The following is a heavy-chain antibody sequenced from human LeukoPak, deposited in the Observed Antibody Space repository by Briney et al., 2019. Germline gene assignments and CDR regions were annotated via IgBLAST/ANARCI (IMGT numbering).Heavy chain of an antibody. CDR2: ISAYNGNT. V-gene: IGHV1-18*01. CDR3: ARGGDIVVVPAAIENWFDP. J-gene: IGHJ5*02. Sequence: ASVKVSCKASGYTFTSYGISWVRQAPGQGLEWMGWISAYNGNTNYAQKLQGRVTMTTDTSTSTAYMELRSLRSDDTAVYYCARGGDIVVVPAAIENWFDPWGQGTLVTVSS. D-gene: IGHD2-2*02. CDR1: GYTFTSYG.